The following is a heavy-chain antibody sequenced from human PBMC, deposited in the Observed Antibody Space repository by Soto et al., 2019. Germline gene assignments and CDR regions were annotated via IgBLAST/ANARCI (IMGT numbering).Heavy chain of an antibody. CDR1: GFTFRNYD. Sequence: EVQLVESGGGFVQPGGSLRLSWEASGFTFRNYDIHWVRQGTGKGLEWVSGISAAGDPDYADSVEGRFTISRENAQNSFFLQMNSLRVGDTAVYYCARTDRDFYGLDVWGQGTTVIVSS. J-gene: IGHJ6*02. CDR2: ISAAGDP. V-gene: IGHV3-13*05. CDR3: ARTDRDFYGLDV.